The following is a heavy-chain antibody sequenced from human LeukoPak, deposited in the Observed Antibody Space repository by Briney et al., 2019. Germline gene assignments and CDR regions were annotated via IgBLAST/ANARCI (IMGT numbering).Heavy chain of an antibody. V-gene: IGHV3-7*03. CDR1: GFTFSGFW. CDR3: ARDPLMGAAEDIVVVPAAATPLDY. D-gene: IGHD2-2*01. CDR2: INSDGSEG. Sequence: GGSLRLSCAVSGFTFSGFWMSWSRQAPGKGLEWVASINSDGSEGYYADVVKGRFTISRDNAKNSLYLQINSLRAEDTAVYYCARDPLMGAAEDIVVVPAAATPLDYWGQGTLVTVSS. J-gene: IGHJ4*02.